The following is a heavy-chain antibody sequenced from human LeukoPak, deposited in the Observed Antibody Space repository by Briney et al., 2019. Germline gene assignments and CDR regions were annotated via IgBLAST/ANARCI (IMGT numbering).Heavy chain of an antibody. J-gene: IGHJ4*02. Sequence: ASVKVSCKASGGTFGNYAISWVRQAPGQGLEWMEGIIPIFGTLNYAQKFQGRVTITADESTSTVYMELSSLKSEDTAVYYCAGGKLFDFWSGYYPMDDSWGQGTLVTVSS. V-gene: IGHV1-69*13. D-gene: IGHD3-3*01. CDR1: GGTFGNYA. CDR2: IIPIFGTL. CDR3: AGGKLFDFWSGYYPMDDS.